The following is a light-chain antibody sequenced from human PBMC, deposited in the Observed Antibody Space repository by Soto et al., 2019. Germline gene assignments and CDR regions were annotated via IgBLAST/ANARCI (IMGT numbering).Light chain of an antibody. J-gene: IGKJ1*01. CDR2: RVS. CDR3: QHYSAYSPWT. V-gene: IGKV1-5*03. CDR1: QSVDTW. Sequence: DIQMTQSPSTLSASVGDRVTITCRASQSVDTWLAWFQQKPGRAPKVVIYRVSNLARGVPSRFSGRGSGTEFTLTISSLQPDDFATYYCQHYSAYSPWTFGQGTKVEIK.